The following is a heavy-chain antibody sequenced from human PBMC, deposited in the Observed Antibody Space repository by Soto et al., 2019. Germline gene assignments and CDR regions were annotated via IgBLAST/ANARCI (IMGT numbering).Heavy chain of an antibody. J-gene: IGHJ3*02. V-gene: IGHV1-3*01. CDR1: GYTFTNYA. CDR3: ARAGFCSTTSCSEAFDI. CDR2: INAGNGNT. Sequence: QVQLVQSGAEVKKPGASVKVSCKASGYTFTNYAMHWVRQAPGQRPAWMGWINAGNGNTKFSQRFQGRVTITRDTSANIASMELSSLTSEDTAVYYCARAGFCSTTSCSEAFDIWGQGTMVTVSS. D-gene: IGHD2-2*01.